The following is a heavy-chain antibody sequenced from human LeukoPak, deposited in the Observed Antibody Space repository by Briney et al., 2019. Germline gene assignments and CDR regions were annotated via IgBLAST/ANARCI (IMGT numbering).Heavy chain of an antibody. V-gene: IGHV4-59*01. Sequence: SETLSLTCTVSGGSISSYYGSWIRQPPGKGLEWIGYIYYSGSTNYNPSLKSRVTISVDTSKNQFSLKLSSVTAADTAVYYCARAPLGYCSSTSCYGDYYYYMDVWGKGTMVAVSS. CDR3: ARAPLGYCSSTSCYGDYYYYMDV. CDR2: IYYSGST. J-gene: IGHJ6*03. CDR1: GGSISSYY. D-gene: IGHD2-2*01.